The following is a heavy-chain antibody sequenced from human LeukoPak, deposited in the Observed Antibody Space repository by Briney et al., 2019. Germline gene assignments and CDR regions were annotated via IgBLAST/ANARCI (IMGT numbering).Heavy chain of an antibody. CDR3: TRDIEATVGAGVFDY. CDR1: GYSFTNYY. CDR2: INPSGGST. D-gene: IGHD1-26*01. Sequence: ASVKVSCKASGYSFTNYYIHWVRQAPGQGLEWMGIINPSGGSTSYAQKFQGRVTMTRDTSTSTVYMEVSSLRSEDTAVYYCTRDIEATVGAGVFDYWGQEPWSPSPQ. V-gene: IGHV1-46*03. J-gene: IGHJ4*01.